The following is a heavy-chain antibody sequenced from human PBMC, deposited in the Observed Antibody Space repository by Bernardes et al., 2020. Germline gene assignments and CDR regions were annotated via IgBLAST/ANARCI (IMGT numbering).Heavy chain of an antibody. J-gene: IGHJ5*02. Sequence: SETLSLTCTVSGASISSYYWTWIRQPPGKGLEWIGWLYHSGTTNYNPSLKSRVTTSVDTSKNQFSLRLSSVTAADTAVYYCARRGDSGYDQNWFDPWGQGTLVTVSS. V-gene: IGHV4-59*08. CDR1: GASISSYY. CDR2: LYHSGTT. CDR3: ARRGDSGYDQNWFDP. D-gene: IGHD5-12*01.